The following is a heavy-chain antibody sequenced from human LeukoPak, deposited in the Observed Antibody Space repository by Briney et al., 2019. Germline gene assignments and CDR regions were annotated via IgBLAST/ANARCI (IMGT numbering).Heavy chain of an antibody. D-gene: IGHD3-22*01. CDR2: VIPIFVTA. CDR3: ARGGGGSINYYDSSGYYWD. CDR1: GGIFSSYA. V-gene: IGHV1-69*05. Sequence: SSVKVSCKASGGIFSSYAIIWVRQAPGQGLEWMGGVIPIFVTANYAQKFQGRVTITTDEATSPAYMELSSLRSEDTAVYYCARGGGGSINYYDSSGYYWDWGQGTLVTVSS. J-gene: IGHJ4*02.